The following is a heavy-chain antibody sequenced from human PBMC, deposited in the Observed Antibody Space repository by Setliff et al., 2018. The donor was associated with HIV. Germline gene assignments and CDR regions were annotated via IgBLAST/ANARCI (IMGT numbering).Heavy chain of an antibody. CDR2: INRTKGGP. CDR1: GYTFVGYY. Sequence: ASVKVSCKSSGYTFVGYYMHWVRQAPGQGLEWMGWINRTKGGPSYSQKFQGRGTMTRDTSISTVYMELSRLRCDETAVYYCARGKTWLRFLDYWGQGTLVTVSS. CDR3: ARGKTWLRFLDY. J-gene: IGHJ4*02. D-gene: IGHD5-12*01. V-gene: IGHV1-2*02.